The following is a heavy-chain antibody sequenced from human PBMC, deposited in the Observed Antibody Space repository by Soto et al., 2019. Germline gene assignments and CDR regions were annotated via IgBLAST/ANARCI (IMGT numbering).Heavy chain of an antibody. CDR2: ISPNGDTT. Sequence: EVQVLESGGNLVQPGESLRLSCAASGFTFRNYAMTWVRQAPGKGLEWVSVISPNGDTTYYADSAKGRFTISRDNSKNALYLLMNSLRAEDIALYYSAKTQYDLLHWGQGTLVTVSS. CDR3: AKTQYDLLH. CDR1: GFTFRNYA. D-gene: IGHD3-3*01. V-gene: IGHV3-23*01. J-gene: IGHJ4*02.